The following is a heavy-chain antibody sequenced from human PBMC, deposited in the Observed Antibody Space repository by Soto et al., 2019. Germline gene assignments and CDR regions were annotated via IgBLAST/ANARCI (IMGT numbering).Heavy chain of an antibody. CDR2: INPNSGGT. V-gene: IGHV1-2*04. J-gene: IGHJ6*02. CDR1: GYTFTGYY. Sequence: ASVKVSCKASGYTFTGYYMHWVRQAPGQGLEWMGWINPNSGGTNYAQKFQGWVTMTRDTSISTAYMELSRLRSDETAVYYCARDRPHRQGDYYYYYGMDVWGQGTTVTVSS. D-gene: IGHD1-26*01. CDR3: ARDRPHRQGDYYYYYGMDV.